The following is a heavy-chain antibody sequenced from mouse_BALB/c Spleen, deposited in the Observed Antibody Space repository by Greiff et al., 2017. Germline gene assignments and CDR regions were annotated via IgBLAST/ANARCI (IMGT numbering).Heavy chain of an antibody. D-gene: IGHD1-2*01. V-gene: IGHV3-2*02. Sequence: EVKLQESGPGLVKPSQSLSLTCTVTVYSITSDYAWNWIRQFPGNKLEWMGYISYSGSTSYNPSLKSRISITRDTSKNQFFLQLNSVTTEDTATYYCARSITTALYYFDYWGQGTTLTVSS. CDR2: ISYSGST. CDR3: ARSITTALYYFDY. CDR1: VYSITSDYA. J-gene: IGHJ2*01.